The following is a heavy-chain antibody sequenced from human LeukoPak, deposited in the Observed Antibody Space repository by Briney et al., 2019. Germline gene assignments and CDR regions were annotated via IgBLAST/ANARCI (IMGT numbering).Heavy chain of an antibody. D-gene: IGHD3-3*01. CDR1: GGSFSGYY. CDR3: ARGTRITIFGVVIRRPFDP. V-gene: IGHV4-34*01. CDR2: INHSGST. J-gene: IGHJ5*02. Sequence: SETLSLTCTDYGGSFSGYYWSWIRQPPGKGLEWIGEINHSGSTNYNPSLKSRVTISVDTSKNQFSLKLSSVTAADTAVYYCARGTRITIFGVVIRRPFDPWGQGTLVTVSS.